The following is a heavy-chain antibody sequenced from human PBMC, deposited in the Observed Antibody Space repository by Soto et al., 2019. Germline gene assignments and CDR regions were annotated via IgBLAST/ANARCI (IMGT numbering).Heavy chain of an antibody. V-gene: IGHV5-51*01. D-gene: IGHD1-26*01. J-gene: IGHJ3*02. CDR2: IYPADSDT. Sequence: GEALKISCKGSGYSFTNYWIGWVRQMPGKGLEWMAIIYPADSDTRYSPSFQGQVTISADKSISTAYLQWSSLKASDTAMYYCARRRDGGSYNAFDIWGQGTMVTVSS. CDR1: GYSFTNYW. CDR3: ARRRDGGSYNAFDI.